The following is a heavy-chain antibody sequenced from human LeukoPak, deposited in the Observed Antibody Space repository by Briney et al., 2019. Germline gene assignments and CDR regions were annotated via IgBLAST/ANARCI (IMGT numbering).Heavy chain of an antibody. Sequence: ASVKVSCKASGYTFTSYGISWVRQAPGQGLEWMGWMNPNSGNTGYAQKFQGRVTMTRNTSISTAYMELSSLRSEDTAVYYCARGWATVVTSWGQGTLVTVSS. J-gene: IGHJ4*02. D-gene: IGHD4-17*01. V-gene: IGHV1-8*02. CDR2: MNPNSGNT. CDR3: ARGWATVVTS. CDR1: GYTFTSYG.